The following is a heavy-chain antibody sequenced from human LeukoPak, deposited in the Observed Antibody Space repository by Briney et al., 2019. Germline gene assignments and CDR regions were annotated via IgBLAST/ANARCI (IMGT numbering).Heavy chain of an antibody. CDR1: GITVSSNY. J-gene: IGHJ2*01. D-gene: IGHD3-16*01. CDR3: AKGGHGYWDFDL. V-gene: IGHV3-66*01. Sequence: PGGSLRLSCAASGITVSSNYMSWVRQAPGTGLEWVSVIHSGGSTDYADSVKGRFTSSRDTSKNTLYLQMNSLRAEDTAVYYCAKGGHGYWDFDLWGRGTLVTAPS. CDR2: IHSGGST.